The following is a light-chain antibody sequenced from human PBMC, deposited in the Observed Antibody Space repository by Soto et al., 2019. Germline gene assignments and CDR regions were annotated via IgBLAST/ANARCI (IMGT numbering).Light chain of an antibody. J-gene: IGLJ2*01. CDR1: SSNIGAGYD. CDR3: QSYDSSLSAVV. CDR2: GNS. V-gene: IGLV1-40*01. Sequence: QAVVTQPPSVSGAPGQRVTISCTGSSSNIGAGYDVHWYQQLPGTAPKLLIYGNSNRPSGVPDRFSGSKSGTSASLAITGHQAEDEADYYCQSYDSSLSAVVFGGGTKVTVL.